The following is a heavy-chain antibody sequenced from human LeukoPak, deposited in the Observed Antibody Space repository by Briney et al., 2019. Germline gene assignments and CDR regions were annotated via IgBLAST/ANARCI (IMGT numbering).Heavy chain of an antibody. J-gene: IGHJ3*02. D-gene: IGHD5-24*01. CDR3: ARGSLRDGYNYMGALDI. CDR1: GGSISSYY. CDR2: IYYSGST. V-gene: IGHV4-59*01. Sequence: PSETLSLTCTVSGGSISSYYWSWIRQPPGKGLEWIGYIYYSGSTNYNPSLKSRVTISVDTSKNQFSLKLSSVTAADTAVYYCARGSLRDGYNYMGALDIWVRGTMVTVSS.